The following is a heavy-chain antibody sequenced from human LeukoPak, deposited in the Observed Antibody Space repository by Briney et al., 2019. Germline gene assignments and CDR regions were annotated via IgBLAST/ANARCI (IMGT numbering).Heavy chain of an antibody. Sequence: SETLSLTCTVSGDSVSSGLYYWSWIRQPPGKGLEGIGNLYFSGSTNYNPSLKSRVTISVDTSKNQFSLKLRSVTAADTAVYYCARERRDSSGYYYHSDYWGQGTLVTVSS. D-gene: IGHD3-22*01. CDR2: LYFSGST. V-gene: IGHV4-61*01. CDR1: GDSVSSGLYY. J-gene: IGHJ4*02. CDR3: ARERRDSSGYYYHSDY.